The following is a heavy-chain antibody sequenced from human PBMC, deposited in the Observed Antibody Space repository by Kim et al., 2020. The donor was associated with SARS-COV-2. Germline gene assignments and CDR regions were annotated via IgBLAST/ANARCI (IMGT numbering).Heavy chain of an antibody. CDR3: ARDYYGSGSYYTGYYYYGMDV. CDR1: GGSFSGYY. D-gene: IGHD3-10*01. J-gene: IGHJ6*02. Sequence: SETLSLTCAVYGGSFSGYYWSWIRQPPGKGLEWIGEINHSGSTNYNPSLKSRVTISVDTSKNQFSLKLSSVTAADTAVYYCARDYYGSGSYYTGYYYYGMDVWGQGTRSPSP. V-gene: IGHV4-34*01. CDR2: INHSGST.